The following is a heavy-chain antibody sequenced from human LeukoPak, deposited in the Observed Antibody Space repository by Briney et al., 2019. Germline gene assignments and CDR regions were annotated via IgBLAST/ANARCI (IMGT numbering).Heavy chain of an antibody. J-gene: IGHJ4*02. CDR1: GFTFDDYA. D-gene: IGHD3-22*01. Sequence: PGGSLRLSCAASGFTFDDYAMHWVRQAPGKGLEWVSGISWNSGSIGYADSVKRRFTISRDNAKNSLYLQMNSLRAEDTALYYCAKEIDYDSSGFPDYWSQGTLVTVSS. V-gene: IGHV3-9*01. CDR2: ISWNSGSI. CDR3: AKEIDYDSSGFPDY.